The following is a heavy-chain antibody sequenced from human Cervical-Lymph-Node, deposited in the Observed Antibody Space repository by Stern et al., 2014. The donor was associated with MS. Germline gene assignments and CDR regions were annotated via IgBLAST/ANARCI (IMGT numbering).Heavy chain of an antibody. CDR3: AKHACTGAACPFDL. CDR1: GDSISSYTHY. Sequence: QLQLQESGPGLVKPSETLSLTCAVSGDSISSYTHYWAWIRQPPGKGLEWIGSVYYSGATYYNPSLKSPLTISVDTSKNHFSLGLNSVTAADTAVYYCAKHACTGAACPFDLWGQGTLVTVSS. V-gene: IGHV4-39*01. D-gene: IGHD2-8*02. CDR2: VYYSGAT. J-gene: IGHJ4*02.